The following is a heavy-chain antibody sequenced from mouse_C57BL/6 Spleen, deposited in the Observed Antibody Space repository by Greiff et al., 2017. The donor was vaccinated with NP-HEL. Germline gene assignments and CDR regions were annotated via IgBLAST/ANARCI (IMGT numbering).Heavy chain of an antibody. CDR3: ARYGSSYPFDY. V-gene: IGHV5-17*01. J-gene: IGHJ2*01. Sequence: DVMLVESGGGLVKPGGSLKLSCAASGFTFSDYGMHWVRQAPEKGLEWVAYISSGSSTIYSADTVKGRFTISRDNAKNTLFLQMTSLRSEDTAMYYCARYGSSYPFDYRGQGTTLTVSS. CDR1: GFTFSDYG. D-gene: IGHD1-1*01. CDR2: ISSGSSTI.